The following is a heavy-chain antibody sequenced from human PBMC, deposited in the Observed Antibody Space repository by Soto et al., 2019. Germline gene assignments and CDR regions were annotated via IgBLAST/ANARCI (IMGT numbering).Heavy chain of an antibody. CDR2: ISSSSSYI. D-gene: IGHD3-9*01. V-gene: IGHV3-21*01. CDR3: ARFLAEYYDILTGYYNGYYYMDV. J-gene: IGHJ6*03. CDR1: GFTFSSYS. Sequence: GGSLRLSCAASGFTFSSYSMNWVRQAPGKGLEWVSSISSSSSYIYYADSVKGRFTISRDNAKNSLYLQMNSLRAEDTAVYYCARFLAEYYDILTGYYNGYYYMDVWGKGTTVTVSS.